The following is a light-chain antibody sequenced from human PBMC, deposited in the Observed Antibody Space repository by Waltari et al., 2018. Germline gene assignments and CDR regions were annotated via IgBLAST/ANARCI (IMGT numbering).Light chain of an antibody. V-gene: IGKV2-30*01. J-gene: IGKJ4*01. Sequence: DIGMTQSPLSLPVTLGHPASISCSSSQSLVYSDVTTSLNWFQQRPGQSPRRLIYHVSNRASWVPDRFSGSASGPDFTLKISRVEAEDVGVYYFMQGTPCIFGGGTKVEIK. CDR1: QSLVYSDVTTS. CDR2: HVS. CDR3: MQGTPCI.